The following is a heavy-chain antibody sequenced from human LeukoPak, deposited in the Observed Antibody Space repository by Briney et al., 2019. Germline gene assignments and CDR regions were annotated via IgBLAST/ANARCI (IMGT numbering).Heavy chain of an antibody. CDR3: ARRLRDTLYYFDY. CDR1: GGSISSSSYY. CDR2: IYYSGST. V-gene: IGHV4-39*01. D-gene: IGHD5-18*01. Sequence: EPSETLSLTCTVSGGSISSSSYYWGWIRQPPGKGLEWIGSIYYSGSTYYNPSLKSRVTISVDTSKNQFSLKLSSVTAADTAVYYCARRLRDTLYYFDYWGQGTMVTVAS. J-gene: IGHJ4*02.